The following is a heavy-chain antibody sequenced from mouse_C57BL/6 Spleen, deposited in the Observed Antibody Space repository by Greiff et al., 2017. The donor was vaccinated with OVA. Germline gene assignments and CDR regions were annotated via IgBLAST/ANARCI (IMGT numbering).Heavy chain of an antibody. Sequence: EVKLEESGPGLVKPSQSLSLTCSVTGYSITSGYYWNWIRQFPGNKLEWMGYISYDGSNNYNPSLKNRISITRDTSKNQFFLKLNSVTTEDTATYYCARDRSYDYPLYAMDYWGQGTSVTVSS. CDR1: GYSITSGYY. J-gene: IGHJ4*01. CDR2: ISYDGSN. CDR3: ARDRSYDYPLYAMDY. V-gene: IGHV3-6*01. D-gene: IGHD2-4*01.